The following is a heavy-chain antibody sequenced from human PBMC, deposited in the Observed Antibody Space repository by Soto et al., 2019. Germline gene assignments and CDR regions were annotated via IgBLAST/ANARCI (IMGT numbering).Heavy chain of an antibody. J-gene: IGHJ6*02. CDR2: TYYRSKWYN. V-gene: IGHV6-1*01. CDR1: VDSVSSNSAA. CDR3: ARDRKEALPHYYYGMDV. Sequence: SQTLSLTCAISVDSVSSNSAAWNLISQSPSRGLEWLGRTYYRSKWYNDYAVSVKSRITINPDTSKNQFSLQLNSVTPEDTAVYHCARDRKEALPHYYYGMDVWGQGNTVTASS.